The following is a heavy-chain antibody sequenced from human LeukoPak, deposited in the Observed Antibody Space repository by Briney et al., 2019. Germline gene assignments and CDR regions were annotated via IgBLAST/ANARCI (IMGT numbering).Heavy chain of an antibody. J-gene: IGHJ5*02. Sequence: GGSLRLSCAASGFTFSSYSMNWVRQAPGKGLEWVSSISSSSSYIYYADSVKGRFTISRDNAKNSLYLQMNSLRAEDTAVYYCARDFDSSSWPLSYNWFDPWGQGTLVTVSS. D-gene: IGHD6-13*01. CDR3: ARDFDSSSWPLSYNWFDP. CDR1: GFTFSSYS. V-gene: IGHV3-21*01. CDR2: ISSSSSYI.